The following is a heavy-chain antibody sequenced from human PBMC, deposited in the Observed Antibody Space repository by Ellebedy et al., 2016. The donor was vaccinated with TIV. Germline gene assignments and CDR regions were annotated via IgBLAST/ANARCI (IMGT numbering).Heavy chain of an antibody. CDR2: INSGSSSI. CDR1: GFTFSSYS. Sequence: GESLKISCAASGFTFSSYSMNWVRQAPGKGLEWISYINSGSSSIYYADSVKGRFTISRDNAKNSLYLQMNNLRAEDTAVYYCARDQMATIPYWGQGTLVTVSS. J-gene: IGHJ4*02. D-gene: IGHD5-24*01. V-gene: IGHV3-48*01. CDR3: ARDQMATIPY.